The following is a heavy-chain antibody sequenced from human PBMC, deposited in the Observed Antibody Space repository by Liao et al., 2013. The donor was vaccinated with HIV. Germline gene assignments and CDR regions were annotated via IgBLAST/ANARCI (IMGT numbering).Heavy chain of an antibody. CDR3: ARALPSKGGSGFFVAFDP. Sequence: QLQLRESGPGLVKASETLSLTCTVSGDSITSIDYYWAWIRQPPGKGLEWIGYVYYSGIPYSTPSLTRRVTLSVDTSNNQFSLKLSSVTAADTAVYYCARALPSKGGSGFFVAFDPWGPGTLVTVSS. CDR2: VYYSGIP. D-gene: IGHD2-21*01. CDR1: GDSITSIDYY. V-gene: IGHV4-39*07. J-gene: IGHJ5*02.